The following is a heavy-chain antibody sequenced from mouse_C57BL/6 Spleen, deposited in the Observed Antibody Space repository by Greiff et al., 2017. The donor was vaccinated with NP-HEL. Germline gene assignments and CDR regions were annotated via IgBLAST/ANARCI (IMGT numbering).Heavy chain of an antibody. D-gene: IGHD2-4*01. Sequence: QVQLQQYGTELVKPGASVKLSCKASGYTFTSYWMHWVKQRPGQGLEWIGNINPSNGGTNYNEKFKSKATLTVDKSSSTAYMQLSSLTSEDSAVYYCARDDDYDGEDYAMDYWGQGTSVTVSS. V-gene: IGHV1-53*01. CDR2: INPSNGGT. J-gene: IGHJ4*01. CDR3: ARDDDYDGEDYAMDY. CDR1: GYTFTSYW.